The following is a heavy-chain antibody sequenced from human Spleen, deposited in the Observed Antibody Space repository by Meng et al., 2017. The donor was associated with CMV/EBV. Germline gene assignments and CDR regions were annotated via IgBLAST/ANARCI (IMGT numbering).Heavy chain of an antibody. V-gene: IGHV4-59*01. CDR1: GGAISTYY. J-gene: IGHJ5*02. D-gene: IGHD3-10*02. CDR3: ARGFLEGVYGRRCFDP. CDR2: INKSGRT. Sequence: GGAISTYYWSWLQQSPGKGLEWIGYINKSGRTKYKTSLESRVAISVDASKNQLSLKLTSVTAADTAVYYCARGFLEGVYGRRCFDPWGQGHLVTVSS.